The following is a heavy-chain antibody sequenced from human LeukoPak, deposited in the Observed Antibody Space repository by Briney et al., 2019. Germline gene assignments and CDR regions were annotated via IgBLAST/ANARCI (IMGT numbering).Heavy chain of an antibody. V-gene: IGHV3-23*01. CDR1: GFIFSSYG. Sequence: PGGSLRLSCAAPGFIFSSYGMSWVRQAPGKGLQWVSTISGSGDKAFYADSVKGRFTISRDNSQNTLYLQMKSLRAEDTAVYYCAKGHVPVLPSATNYWGQGTLVTVSS. CDR3: AKGHVPVLPSATNY. J-gene: IGHJ4*02. CDR2: ISGSGDKA. D-gene: IGHD2-2*01.